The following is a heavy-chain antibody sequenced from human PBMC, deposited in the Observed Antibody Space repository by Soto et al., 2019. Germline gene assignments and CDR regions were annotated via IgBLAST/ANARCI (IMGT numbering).Heavy chain of an antibody. V-gene: IGHV4-34*01. CDR2: INHLTTT. CDR3: ARGYDTALAPIF. D-gene: IGHD5-18*01. Sequence: SETLSLTCAVYGGSFSSYHWSWIRQTPGKGLEWIGEINHLTTTNYNPSLKSRVIISLATPKNQFSLKLSSVTAADTAVYYCARGYDTALAPIFWGQGILVTVS. J-gene: IGHJ4*02. CDR1: GGSFSSYH.